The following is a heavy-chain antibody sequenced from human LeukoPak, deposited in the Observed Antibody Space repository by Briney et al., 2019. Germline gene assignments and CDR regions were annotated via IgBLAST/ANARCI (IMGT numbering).Heavy chain of an antibody. Sequence: GGSLRLSCAATGFTFSSCSMHWVRQAPGKGLVWVSRIKGDGSSISYADSVKGRFTIFRDNAKNTLFLQMDSLRAEDTAVYYCVRGTIAAAGIDYWGQGTLVTVSS. CDR1: GFTFSSCS. V-gene: IGHV3-74*01. J-gene: IGHJ4*02. D-gene: IGHD6-13*01. CDR3: VRGTIAAAGIDY. CDR2: IKGDGSSI.